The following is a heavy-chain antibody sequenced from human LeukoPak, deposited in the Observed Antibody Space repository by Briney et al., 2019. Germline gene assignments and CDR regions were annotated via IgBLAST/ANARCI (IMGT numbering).Heavy chain of an antibody. J-gene: IGHJ5*02. D-gene: IGHD2-21*02. Sequence: GASVKASCKASGYTFTSYYMHWVRQAPGQGLEWMGIINPSVGSTSYAQKFQGRVTMTRDKSTSTVYMELSSLRSEDTAVYYCARDPFVVVTATNNWFDPWGQGTLVTVSS. CDR2: INPSVGST. CDR1: GYTFTSYY. CDR3: ARDPFVVVTATNNWFDP. V-gene: IGHV1-46*01.